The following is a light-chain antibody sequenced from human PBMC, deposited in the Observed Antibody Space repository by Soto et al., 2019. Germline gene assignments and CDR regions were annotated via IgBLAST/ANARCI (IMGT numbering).Light chain of an antibody. J-gene: IGKJ2*01. CDR1: QSVSSY. CDR2: DAS. CDR3: QQRGSWPRA. Sequence: EIVLTQSPATLSLSPGERATLSCRASQSVSSYLAWYQQKPGQAPRLLIYDASNRATDIPARFSGSGSGTDFSLTIGCLEPEGFAVYYCQQRGSWPRAFGQGTELEIK. V-gene: IGKV3-11*01.